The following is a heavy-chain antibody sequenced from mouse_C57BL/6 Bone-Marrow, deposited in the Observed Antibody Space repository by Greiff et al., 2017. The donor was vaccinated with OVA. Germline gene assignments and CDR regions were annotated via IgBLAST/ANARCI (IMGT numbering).Heavy chain of an antibody. CDR1: GYTFTSYW. Sequence: QVQLQQPGAELVKPGASVKLSCKASGYTFTSYWLHWVKQRPGQGLEWIGMIHPNSGSTNYTEKFKSKATLTVAKSSSTAYMQLISLTTEDAAVYYCARRTGSSYVGWYFDVWGTGTTVTVSS. J-gene: IGHJ1*03. D-gene: IGHD1-1*01. CDR3: ARRTGSSYVGWYFDV. V-gene: IGHV1-64*01. CDR2: IHPNSGST.